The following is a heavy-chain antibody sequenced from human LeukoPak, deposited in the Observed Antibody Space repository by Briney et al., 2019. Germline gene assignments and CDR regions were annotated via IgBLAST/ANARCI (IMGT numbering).Heavy chain of an antibody. D-gene: IGHD1-14*01. V-gene: IGHV3-48*03. CDR2: ISSSGSTI. J-gene: IGHJ4*02. Sequence: GGSLRLSCAASGFTFNSYAMHWVRQAPGKGLEWVSYISSSGSTIYYADSVKGRFTISRDNAKNSLYLQMNSLRAEDTAVYYCARAPGGEDVVTNFDYWGQGTLVTVSS. CDR1: GFTFNSYA. CDR3: ARAPGGEDVVTNFDY.